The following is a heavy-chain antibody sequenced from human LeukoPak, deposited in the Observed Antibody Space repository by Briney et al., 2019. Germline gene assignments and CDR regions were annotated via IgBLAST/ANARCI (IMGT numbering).Heavy chain of an antibody. Sequence: GGSLRLSCAASGFPFNSYGMHWVRQAPGKGLEWVAVIWYDGSNKYYADSVKGRFTISRDNSKNTLYLQMNSLRAEDTAVYYCANIGNYNSRKVLDHWGQGTLVTVSS. CDR3: ANIGNYNSRKVLDH. J-gene: IGHJ4*02. V-gene: IGHV3-33*06. CDR1: GFPFNSYG. D-gene: IGHD1-7*01. CDR2: IWYDGSNK.